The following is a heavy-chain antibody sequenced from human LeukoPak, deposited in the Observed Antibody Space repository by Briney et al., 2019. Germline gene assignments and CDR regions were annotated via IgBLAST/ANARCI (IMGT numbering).Heavy chain of an antibody. CDR3: AKDYIGYSYGIFDY. D-gene: IGHD5-18*01. J-gene: IGHJ4*02. CDR2: IWYDGSNK. CDR1: GFTFSNAW. V-gene: IGHV3-33*06. Sequence: GGSLRRSCAASGFTFSNAWMSWVRQAPGKGLEWVAVIWYDGSNKYYADSVKGRFTISRDNSKNTLYLQMNSLRAEDTAVYYCAKDYIGYSYGIFDYWGQGTLVTVSS.